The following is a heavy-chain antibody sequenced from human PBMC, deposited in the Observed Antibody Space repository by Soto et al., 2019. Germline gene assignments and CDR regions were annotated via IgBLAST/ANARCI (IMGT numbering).Heavy chain of an antibody. J-gene: IGHJ4*02. Sequence: GGSLRLSCAASGFTFSSYGVHWVRQAPGKGLEWVAVISYDGSNKYYADSVKGRFTISRDNSKNTLYLQMNSLRAEDTAVYYWAKGFGNYWAFDYWGQGTLVTVSS. CDR3: AKGFGNYWAFDY. D-gene: IGHD1-26*01. CDR2: ISYDGSNK. CDR1: GFTFSSYG. V-gene: IGHV3-30*18.